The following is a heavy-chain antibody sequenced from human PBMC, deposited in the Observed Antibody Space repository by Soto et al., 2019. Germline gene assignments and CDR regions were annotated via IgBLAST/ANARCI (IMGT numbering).Heavy chain of an antibody. D-gene: IGHD6-19*01. J-gene: IGHJ4*02. CDR1: GGSISSSSYY. Sequence: SETLSLTCTVSGGSISSSSYYWGWIRRPPGKGLEWIGSIYYSGSTYYNPSLKSRVTISVDTSKNQFSLKLSSVTAADTAVYYCARLDRGGWYKDYWGQGTLVTVSS. CDR3: ARLDRGGWYKDY. CDR2: IYYSGST. V-gene: IGHV4-39*01.